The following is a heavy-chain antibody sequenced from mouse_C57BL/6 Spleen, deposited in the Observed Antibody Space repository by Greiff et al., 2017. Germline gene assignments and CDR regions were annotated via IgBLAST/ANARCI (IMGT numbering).Heavy chain of an antibody. V-gene: IGHV14-2*01. D-gene: IGHD2-3*01. CDR3: APDGYYPFAY. Sequence: EVQLKESGAELVKPGASVKLSCTASGFNINDYYMHWVKQRTEQGLEWIGRIDPEDGETKYAPKFQGKATITADTSSNTASLQLSSLTSEDTAVYYCAPDGYYPFAYWGQGTLVTVSA. CDR2: IDPEDGET. CDR1: GFNINDYY. J-gene: IGHJ3*01.